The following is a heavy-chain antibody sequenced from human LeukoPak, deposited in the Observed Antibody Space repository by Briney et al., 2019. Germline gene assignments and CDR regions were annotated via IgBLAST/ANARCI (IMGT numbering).Heavy chain of an antibody. Sequence: SETLSLTCSVSGGSFESKYWSWIRQPPGKGLEWIGYIYTSGRTNFNPSLRSRVAMSIDTSKNPFSLQVYSVTAADTAVYYCANYIRNFYYYMDVWGKGTTVIVSS. V-gene: IGHV4-4*09. CDR1: GGSFESKY. CDR2: IYTSGRT. D-gene: IGHD4-11*01. J-gene: IGHJ6*03. CDR3: ANYIRNFYYYMDV.